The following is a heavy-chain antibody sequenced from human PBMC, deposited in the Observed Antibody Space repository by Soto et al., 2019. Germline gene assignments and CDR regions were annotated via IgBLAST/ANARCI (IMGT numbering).Heavy chain of an antibody. CDR2: IGYDGRNK. CDR3: ARQVETYDFWSGYYRSDYYYGMDV. V-gene: IGHV3-33*01. Sequence: QVQLVESGGALVQLGRSLRPPCAASGFTFSSNGRHWVRQAPGKGLEGGAVIGYDGRNKYYADSVKGRLTISRDNSKNTLYLQMNSLRAEDTAVYYCARQVETYDFWSGYYRSDYYYGMDVWGQGTTVTVSS. J-gene: IGHJ6*02. CDR1: GFTFSSNG. D-gene: IGHD3-3*01.